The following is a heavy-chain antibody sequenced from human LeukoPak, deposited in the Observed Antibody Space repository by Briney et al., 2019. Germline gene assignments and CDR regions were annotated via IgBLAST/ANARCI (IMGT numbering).Heavy chain of an antibody. V-gene: IGHV4-39*01. CDR2: IFYSGIT. CDR1: GGSMSNIYY. Sequence: KASETLSLTCNVSGGSMSNIYYWGWIRQPPGKGLEWIGNIFYSGITYYNPSLRSRVTIAIDTSKSQFSLKLTSVTAADTAVYYRAGQYYYDSSGPGYYYYGMDVWGQGTTVTVSS. D-gene: IGHD3-22*01. J-gene: IGHJ6*02. CDR3: AGQYYYDSSGPGYYYYGMDV.